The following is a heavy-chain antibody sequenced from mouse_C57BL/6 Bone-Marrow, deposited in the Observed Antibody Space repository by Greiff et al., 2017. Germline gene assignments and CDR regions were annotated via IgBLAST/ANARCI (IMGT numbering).Heavy chain of an antibody. CDR1: GYAFSSSW. V-gene: IGHV1-82*01. D-gene: IGHD3-2*02. Sequence: QVQLQQSGPELVKPGASVKISCKASGYAFSSSWMNWVKQRPGKGLEWIGRIYPGDGDTNYNGKFKGKATLTADKSSSTAYMQLSSLTSEDSAVYFCARGQLRLRGGYFDDWGQGTTLTVSS. J-gene: IGHJ2*01. CDR2: IYPGDGDT. CDR3: ARGQLRLRGGYFDD.